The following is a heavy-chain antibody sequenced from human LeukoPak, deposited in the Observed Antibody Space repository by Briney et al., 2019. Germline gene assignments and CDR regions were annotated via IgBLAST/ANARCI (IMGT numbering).Heavy chain of an antibody. Sequence: SETLSLTCTVSGGSISSSPYYWGWIRQPPGKGLEWIGSIYYSGSTYYNPSLKSRVTISVDTSKNQFSLKVSSVTAADTAVYYCARVEDFWSDFYSRAFDIWGQGTMVTVSS. D-gene: IGHD3-3*01. V-gene: IGHV4-39*07. CDR1: GGSISSSPYY. J-gene: IGHJ3*02. CDR2: IYYSGST. CDR3: ARVEDFWSDFYSRAFDI.